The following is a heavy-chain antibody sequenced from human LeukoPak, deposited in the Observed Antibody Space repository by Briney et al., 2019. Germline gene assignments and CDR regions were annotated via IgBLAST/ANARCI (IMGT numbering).Heavy chain of an antibody. CDR1: GGSISSYY. D-gene: IGHD2-2*03. CDR2: IYYSGST. J-gene: IGHJ4*02. V-gene: IGHV4-59*08. CDR3: ARHSRLDKSSLSWADY. Sequence: SETLSLACTVSGGSISSYYWSWIRQPPGKGLEWIGYIYYSGSTNYNPSLKSRVTVSVDTSKNQFSLKLSSVTAADTAVYYCARHSRLDKSSLSWADYWGQGTLVTVSS.